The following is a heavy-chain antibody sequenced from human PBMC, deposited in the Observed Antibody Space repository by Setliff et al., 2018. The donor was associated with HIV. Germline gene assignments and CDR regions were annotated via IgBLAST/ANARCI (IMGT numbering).Heavy chain of an antibody. D-gene: IGHD6-19*01. V-gene: IGHV4-61*09. J-gene: IGHJ3*02. CDR2: IYTSGST. CDR3: ASDKVDGSGDAFDI. CDR1: GGSISSGSYY. Sequence: SETLSLTCTVSGGSISSGSYYWSGIRQPAGKGLEWIGHIYTSGSTNYNPSLKSRVTISVDTSKNQFSLKLSSVTADDTAVYYCASDKVDGSGDAFDIWGQVTMVTVSS.